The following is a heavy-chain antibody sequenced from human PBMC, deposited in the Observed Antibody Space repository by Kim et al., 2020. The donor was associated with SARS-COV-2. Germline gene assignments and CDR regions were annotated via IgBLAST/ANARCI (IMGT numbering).Heavy chain of an antibody. V-gene: IGHV6-1*01. J-gene: IGHJ4*02. D-gene: IGHD5-12*01. Sequence: SQTLSLTCAISGDSVSSNSAAWNWIRQSPSRGLEWLGRTYYRSKWYNDYAVSVKSRITINPDTSKNQFSLQLNSVTPEDTAVYYCARRRGIYSGYEQRAYYFDYWGQGTLVTVSS. CDR2: TYYRSKWYN. CDR1: GDSVSSNSAA. CDR3: ARRRGIYSGYEQRAYYFDY.